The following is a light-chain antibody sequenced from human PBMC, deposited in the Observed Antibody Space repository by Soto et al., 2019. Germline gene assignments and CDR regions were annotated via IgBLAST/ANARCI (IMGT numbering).Light chain of an antibody. CDR2: DVN. V-gene: IGLV2-14*01. Sequence: QSVLAQPASVSGSFGQSITISCSGPNTDLGVYGYVSWYQHQPGKAPKLLIYDVNNRPSGISDRFSGSKSGDTAPLTISGLQAEDEADYFCFSKISGFVYGFGTGTKVTVL. CDR3: FSKISGFVYG. CDR1: NTDLGVYGY. J-gene: IGLJ1*01.